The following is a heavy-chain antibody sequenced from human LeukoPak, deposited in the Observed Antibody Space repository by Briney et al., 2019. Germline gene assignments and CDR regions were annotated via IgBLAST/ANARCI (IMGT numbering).Heavy chain of an antibody. D-gene: IGHD4-17*01. V-gene: IGHV3-7*01. CDR1: GFTFSSYW. CDR3: ARDDYGDYDWFDP. CDR2: IKQDGSEK. Sequence: GGSLRLSCAASGFTFSSYWMSWVRQAPGKGLEWVANIKQDGSEKYYVDSVKGRFTISRDNAKNSLYLQMNSLRAEDTALYYCARDDYGDYDWFDPWGQGTLVTVSS. J-gene: IGHJ5*02.